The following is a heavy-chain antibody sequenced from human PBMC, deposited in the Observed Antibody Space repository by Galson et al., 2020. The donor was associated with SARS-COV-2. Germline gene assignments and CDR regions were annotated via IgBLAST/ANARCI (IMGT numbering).Heavy chain of an antibody. D-gene: IGHD1-26*01. J-gene: IGHJ4*02. CDR1: GGSISSSSYY. CDR3: ARDSGPSRRYFDY. CDR2: ISYSGSA. Sequence: SETLSLTCTVSGGSISSSSYYWGWIRQPPGKGLEWIGSISYSGSANYSPSLKCRVTISVDTSKNQLSLNLNSVTAADTALYYCARDSGPSRRYFDYWGQGTLVTVSS. V-gene: IGHV4-39*07.